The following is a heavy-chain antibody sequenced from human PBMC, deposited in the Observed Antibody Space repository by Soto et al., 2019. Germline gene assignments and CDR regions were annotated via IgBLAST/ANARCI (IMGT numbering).Heavy chain of an antibody. Sequence: EVQLVESGGGLVQPGRSLRLSCAASGFTFDDYAMHWVRQAPGKGLEWVSGISWNSGSIGYADSVKGRFTISRDNAKNSLYLPMNSLIAEDTDLYYCTKDLGLRITIVRGVIRGAFEIWGQGTLVTVSS. CDR1: GFTFDDYA. D-gene: IGHD3-10*01. V-gene: IGHV3-9*01. CDR3: TKDLGLRITIVRGVIRGAFEI. CDR2: ISWNSGSI. J-gene: IGHJ3*02.